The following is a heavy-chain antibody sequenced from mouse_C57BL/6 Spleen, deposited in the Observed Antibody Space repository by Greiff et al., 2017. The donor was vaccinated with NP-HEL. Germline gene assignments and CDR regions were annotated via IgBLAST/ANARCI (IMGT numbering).Heavy chain of an antibody. Sequence: VQLQQSGPELVKPGASVKISCKASGYTFTDYYMNWVKQSHGKGLEWIGDINPNNGGTSYNQKFKGKATLTVDKSSSTAYMELRSLTSEDSAVYYCASNRITTVVADYWGQGTTLTVSS. CDR1: GYTFTDYY. V-gene: IGHV1-26*01. D-gene: IGHD1-1*01. CDR3: ASNRITTVVADY. CDR2: INPNNGGT. J-gene: IGHJ2*01.